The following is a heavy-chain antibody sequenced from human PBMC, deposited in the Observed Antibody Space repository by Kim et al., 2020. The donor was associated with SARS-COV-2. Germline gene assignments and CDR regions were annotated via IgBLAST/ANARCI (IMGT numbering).Heavy chain of an antibody. J-gene: IGHJ4*01. Sequence: SETLSLTCTVSSDSFSAYYWCWIRQIPGKGLEWFGYIFYSGSTNYNTSSNSRATTLWVNSSNKHFLVMTSAITAATAVFYCAGSEGGASSRYFDYCG. V-gene: IGHV4-59*03. CDR2: IFYSGST. D-gene: IGHD2-15*01. CDR3: AGSEGGASSRYFDY. CDR1: SDSFSAYY.